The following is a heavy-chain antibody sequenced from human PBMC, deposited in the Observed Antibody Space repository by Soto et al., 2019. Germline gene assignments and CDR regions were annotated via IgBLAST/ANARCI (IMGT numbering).Heavy chain of an antibody. CDR3: ALGRHSEAMLLSLAAN. CDR2: IFAGGAS. J-gene: IGHJ4*02. V-gene: IGHV3-66*01. CDR1: GFTVSRSY. D-gene: IGHD1-26*01. Sequence: EVQLVESGGGLVPPGGSLILSCAGSGFTVSRSYMTWVRQAPGKGVEWVSTIFAGGASYYAASVKGRFMMSRDISSNTLSLQMNNLRAEDTAVYYCALGRHSEAMLLSLAANWGQGIVVAVSS.